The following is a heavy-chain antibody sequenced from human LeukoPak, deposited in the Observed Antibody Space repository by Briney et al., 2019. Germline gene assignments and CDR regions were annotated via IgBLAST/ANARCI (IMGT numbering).Heavy chain of an antibody. CDR1: EGTFSSYA. Sequence: GASVKVSCKASEGTFSSYAISWVRQAPGQGLEWMGGIIPIFGTANYAQKFQGRVTITTDESTSTAYMELSSLRSEDTAVYYCARGGGSGSYRPLDYYYMDVWGKGTTVTVSS. CDR2: IIPIFGTA. CDR3: ARGGGSGSYRPLDYYYMDV. J-gene: IGHJ6*03. D-gene: IGHD3-10*01. V-gene: IGHV1-69*05.